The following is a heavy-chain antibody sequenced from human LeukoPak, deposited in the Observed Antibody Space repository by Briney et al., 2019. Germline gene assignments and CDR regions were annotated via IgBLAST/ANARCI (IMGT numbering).Heavy chain of an antibody. CDR3: AKDKWYGGNSHICHY. D-gene: IGHD4-23*01. Sequence: GGSLRLSCAASGFTFSDYYMSWIRQAPGRGLEWVSYIGSSGSPIYYADSVRGRFTISRDNSENTLYLQMNSLRAEDTAVYYCAKDKWYGGNSHICHYWGQGTLVTVSS. V-gene: IGHV3-11*01. J-gene: IGHJ4*02. CDR2: IGSSGSPI. CDR1: GFTFSDYY.